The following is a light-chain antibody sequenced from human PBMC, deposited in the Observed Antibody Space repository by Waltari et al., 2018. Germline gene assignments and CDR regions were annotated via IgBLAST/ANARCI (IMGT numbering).Light chain of an antibody. CDR1: SSDVGAYNY. CDR2: DVT. Sequence: QSALTQPASVSESPGQSITISCTGTSSDVGAYNYVSWYQQNPGKAPKLIIYDVTNRPSGVSNRFSGSKSGNTASLTISVLQSEDEADYYCSSYTFSSTLVFGGGTKLTVL. CDR3: SSYTFSSTLV. V-gene: IGLV2-14*03. J-gene: IGLJ2*01.